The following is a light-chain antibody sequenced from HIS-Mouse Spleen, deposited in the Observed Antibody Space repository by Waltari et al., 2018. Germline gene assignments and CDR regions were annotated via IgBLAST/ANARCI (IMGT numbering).Light chain of an antibody. CDR1: SSDVGGYNY. J-gene: IGLJ1*01. Sequence: QSALTQPRSVSGSPGQSVTISCTGTSSDVGGYNYVSWYQQHPGKAPKLMIYDVSKRPSGVPERFSGSKSGNTASRTISGLQAEDEADYYCCSYAGSYTFPYVFGTGTKVTVL. V-gene: IGLV2-11*01. CDR3: CSYAGSYTFPYV. CDR2: DVS.